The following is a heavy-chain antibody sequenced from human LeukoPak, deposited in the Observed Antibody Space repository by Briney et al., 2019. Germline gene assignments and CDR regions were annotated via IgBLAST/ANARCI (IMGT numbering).Heavy chain of an antibody. V-gene: IGHV3-48*02. CDR2: ISSGSGII. D-gene: IGHD1-26*01. Sequence: GGSLRLSCAASGFTFSSYNLNWVRQAPGKGLEWVSFISSGSGIIYYADSVKGRFTVSTDNAKNSLYLQMNSLRDEDTAVYYCARNPAGIGDYGGQGTLVTVSS. CDR1: GFTFSSYN. CDR3: ARNPAGIGDY. J-gene: IGHJ4*02.